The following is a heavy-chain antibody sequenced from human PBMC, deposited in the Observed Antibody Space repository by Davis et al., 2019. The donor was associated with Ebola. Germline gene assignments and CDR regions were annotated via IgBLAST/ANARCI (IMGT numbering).Heavy chain of an antibody. V-gene: IGHV3-23*01. CDR2: ISGSGVST. CDR1: GFIFNDYA. D-gene: IGHD3-3*01. J-gene: IGHJ6*04. Sequence: GGSLRLSCAASGFIFNDYAMSWFRQAPGKGLEWVSAISGSGVSTYYADSVKGRFTISRDNSKKTLYLQMNSLRAEDTAVYYCAKSGLSFGVVKYHYGMDVWGKGTTVTVSS. CDR3: AKSGLSFGVVKYHYGMDV.